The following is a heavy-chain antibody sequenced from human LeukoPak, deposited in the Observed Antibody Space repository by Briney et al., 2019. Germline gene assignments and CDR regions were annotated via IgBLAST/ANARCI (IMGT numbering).Heavy chain of an antibody. D-gene: IGHD3-10*01. J-gene: IGHJ4*02. CDR1: GGSFSGYY. V-gene: IGHV4-34*01. CDR2: INHSGST. CDR3: ASQHGSGSYSDY. Sequence: SETLSLTCAVYGGSFSGYYWSWIRLPPGKGLEWIGEINHSGSTNYNPSLKSRVTISVDTSKNQFSLKLSSVTAADTAVYYCASQHGSGSYSDYWGQGTLVTVSS.